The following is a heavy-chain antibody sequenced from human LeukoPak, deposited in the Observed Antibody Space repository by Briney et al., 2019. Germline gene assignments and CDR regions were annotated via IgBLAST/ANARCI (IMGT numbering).Heavy chain of an antibody. CDR2: IYTSGST. CDR1: GGSISSGSYY. D-gene: IGHD1-26*01. Sequence: SETLSLTCTVSGGSISSGSYYWSWIRQPAGKGLEWIGRIYTSGSTYYNPSLKSRVTISVDRSKNQFSLKLSSVTAADTAVYYCARSGGSYDSYYYYYMDVWGKGTTVTVSS. J-gene: IGHJ6*03. CDR3: ARSGGSYDSYYYYYMDV. V-gene: IGHV4-61*02.